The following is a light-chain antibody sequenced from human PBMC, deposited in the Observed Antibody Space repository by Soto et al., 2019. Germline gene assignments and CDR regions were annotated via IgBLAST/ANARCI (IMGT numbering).Light chain of an antibody. CDR3: ATWDDSLNVV. J-gene: IGLJ2*01. V-gene: IGLV1-44*01. CDR1: TSNIVTNT. CDR2: SND. Sequence: QSVLTQSPSASGTPGQRVSISCSGSTSNIVTNTVSWYQHVPGTAPKLLIYSNDHRPSTVPGRFSGSKSGTSASLAISGLLSEDEADYYCATWDDSLNVVFGGGTKLTVL.